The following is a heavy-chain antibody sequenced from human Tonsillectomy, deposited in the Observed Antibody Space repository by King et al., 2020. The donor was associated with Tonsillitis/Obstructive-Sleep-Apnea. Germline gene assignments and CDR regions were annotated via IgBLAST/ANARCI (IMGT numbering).Heavy chain of an antibody. CDR2: IKQDGSEK. CDR3: ARVAVLDAFDI. CDR1: GFTFSSYW. Sequence: VQLVESGGGLVQPGGSLRLSCAASGFTFSSYWMTWVRQAPGKGLEWVAKIKQDGSEKYYVDSVNGRFTISRDNAKNSLYLQMNSLGAEDTAVYYCARVAVLDAFDIWGQGTMVTVSS. J-gene: IGHJ3*02. V-gene: IGHV3-7*01. D-gene: IGHD3-10*01.